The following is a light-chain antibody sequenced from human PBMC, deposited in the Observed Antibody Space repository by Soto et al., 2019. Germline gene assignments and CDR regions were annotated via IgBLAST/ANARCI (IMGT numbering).Light chain of an antibody. V-gene: IGKV3-11*01. CDR3: QQRSNWPRK. Sequence: EIVLTQSPATLSLSPGERATLSCRASQSVSSYLAWYQQKPGQAPRLLIYDASNRATGIPARFSGSGSGTDFTLTISSLEPEDFAVYYCQQRSNWPRKFGPGTKV. CDR1: QSVSSY. CDR2: DAS. J-gene: IGKJ1*01.